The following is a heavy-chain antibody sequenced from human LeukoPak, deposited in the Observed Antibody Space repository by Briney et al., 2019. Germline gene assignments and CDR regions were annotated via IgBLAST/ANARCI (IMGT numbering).Heavy chain of an antibody. J-gene: IGHJ3*02. CDR1: GFTFDDYT. CDR3: AKGPPYGNFDWAAFDI. CDR2: ISWDGGST. Sequence: GGSLRLSCAASGFTFDDYTMHWVRQAPGKGLEWVSLISWDGGSTYYADSVKGRFTISRDNSKNTLYLQMNSLRAEDTAVYYCAKGPPYGNFDWAAFDIWGQGTMVTVSS. D-gene: IGHD3-9*01. V-gene: IGHV3-43*01.